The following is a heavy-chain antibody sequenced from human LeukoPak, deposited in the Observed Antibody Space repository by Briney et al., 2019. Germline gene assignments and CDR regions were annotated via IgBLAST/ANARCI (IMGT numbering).Heavy chain of an antibody. CDR2: IYSDDST. V-gene: IGHV3-53*01. D-gene: IGHD5-12*01. J-gene: IGHJ4*02. CDR1: GISVTSSY. Sequence: HPGGSLRLSCAASGISVTSSYMSWVRQAPGKGLEWVSVIYSDDSTFYADSVKGRFTLSRDNSKNTLYLQMNSLRAEDTAVYYCVRDRVYRGSGREAYFEYWGQGSLGTASS. CDR3: VRDRVYRGSGREAYFEY.